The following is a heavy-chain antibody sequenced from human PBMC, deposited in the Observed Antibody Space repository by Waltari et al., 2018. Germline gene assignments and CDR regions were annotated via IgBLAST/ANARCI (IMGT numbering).Heavy chain of an antibody. J-gene: IGHJ3*02. D-gene: IGHD6-6*01. Sequence: QVQLQESGPGLVKPSETLSLTCTVSGGSISSYYCSWIRQPPGKGLEWIGYIYYSGSTNYNPSLKSRVTISVDTSKNQFSLKLSSVTAADTAVYYCARASSSHAFDIWGQGTMVTVSS. CDR3: ARASSSHAFDI. CDR2: IYYSGST. CDR1: GGSISSYY. V-gene: IGHV4-59*01.